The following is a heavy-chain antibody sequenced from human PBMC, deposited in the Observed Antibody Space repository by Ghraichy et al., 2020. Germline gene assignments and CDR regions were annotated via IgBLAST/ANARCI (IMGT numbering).Heavy chain of an antibody. CDR1: GFTFRNYW. Sequence: GSLRLSCAASGFTFRNYWMTWVRQAPGKGLEWVANIKQDGSEKYYVESVKGRFTFSRANAKNSMYLQMNSLRAEDTAVYYCARLYYYGSGSYYYFDYWGQGTLVTVSS. CDR2: IKQDGSEK. D-gene: IGHD3-10*01. J-gene: IGHJ4*02. CDR3: ARLYYYGSGSYYYFDY. V-gene: IGHV3-7*01.